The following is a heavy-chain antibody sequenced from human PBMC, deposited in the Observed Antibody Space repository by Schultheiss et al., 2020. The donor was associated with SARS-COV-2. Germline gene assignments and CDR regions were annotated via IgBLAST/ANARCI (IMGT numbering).Heavy chain of an antibody. CDR3: ARDHYYYDSSGFDY. CDR1: GGSISSYY. V-gene: IGHV4-59*01. D-gene: IGHD3-22*01. Sequence: SETLSLTCTVSGGSISSYYWSWIRQPPGKGLEWIGYIYYSGSTYYNPSLKSRVTISVDTSKNQFSLQLSSVTAADTAVYYCARDHYYYDSSGFDYWGQGTLVTVSS. CDR2: IYYSGST. J-gene: IGHJ4*02.